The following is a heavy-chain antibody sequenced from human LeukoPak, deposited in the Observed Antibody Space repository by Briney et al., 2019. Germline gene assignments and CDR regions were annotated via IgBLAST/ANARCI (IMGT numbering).Heavy chain of an antibody. V-gene: IGHV1-69*04. CDR2: FIPIVVIA. J-gene: IGHJ6*02. CDR1: GGTFSSYT. CDR3: AREGITMVRGFYYGMDV. D-gene: IGHD3-10*01. Sequence: SVKVCCKASGGTFSSYTISWGRQAPGQGLKWMGRFIPIVVIANYAQKFQGRVTITADKSTSTAYMELSSLRSEDTAVYYCAREGITMVRGFYYGMDVWGQGTTVTVSS.